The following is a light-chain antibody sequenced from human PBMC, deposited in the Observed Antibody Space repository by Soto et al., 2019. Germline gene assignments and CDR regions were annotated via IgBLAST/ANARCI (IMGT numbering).Light chain of an antibody. CDR3: QQRSNWPPYT. V-gene: IGKV3-11*01. Sequence: EIVLTQSPPTLSLSPGERATLSCRASQSVSSYLAWYQQKPGQAPRLLIYDASNRATGIPARFRGSGSGTDFTLTIISLEPEDFAVYYCQQRSNWPPYTFGQGTKLEIK. CDR2: DAS. J-gene: IGKJ2*01. CDR1: QSVSSY.